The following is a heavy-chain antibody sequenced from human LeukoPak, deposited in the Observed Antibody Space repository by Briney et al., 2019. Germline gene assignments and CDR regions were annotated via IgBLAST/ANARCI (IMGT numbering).Heavy chain of an antibody. V-gene: IGHV3-33*01. Sequence: PGGSLRLSCAASGFTFSSYGMHWVRQAPGKGLEWVALIWYDGSNKYYADSVKGRLTISRHNSKNTLYLQMNSLRAEDTAVYYCAREGPRGNSQFDYWGQGTLVTVSS. D-gene: IGHD2/OR15-2a*01. J-gene: IGHJ4*02. CDR2: IWYDGSNK. CDR3: AREGPRGNSQFDY. CDR1: GFTFSSYG.